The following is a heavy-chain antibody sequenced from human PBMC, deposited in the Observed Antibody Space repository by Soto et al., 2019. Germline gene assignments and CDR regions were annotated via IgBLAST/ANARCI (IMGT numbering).Heavy chain of an antibody. D-gene: IGHD2-2*01. CDR2: IDPGDSSA. CDR3: ARRYCSRADCYSDS. CDR1: GYTFFSFW. V-gene: IGHV5-10-1*01. J-gene: IGHJ4*02. Sequence: PGESLKISCHVSGYTFFSFWIVWVRQVPGKGLEWVGRIDPGDSSATYSPTFQGHVTISADRSTRSAYLQWRSLRASDTAIYFCARRYCSRADCYSDSWGQGSLVTVSS.